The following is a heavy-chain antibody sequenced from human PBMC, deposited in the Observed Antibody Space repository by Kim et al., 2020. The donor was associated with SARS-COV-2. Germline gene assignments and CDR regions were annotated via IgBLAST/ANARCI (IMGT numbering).Heavy chain of an antibody. CDR2: INWNGGSR. V-gene: IGHV3-20*01. CDR3: ARDIIADNAFDI. D-gene: IGHD6-13*01. CDR1: GFTFDDYG. J-gene: IGHJ3*02. Sequence: GGSLRLSCAASGFTFDDYGMSWVRQAPGKGLEWVSGINWNGGSRGYADSVKGRFTISRDNAKNSLYLQMNSLRAEDTALYHCARDIIADNAFDIWGQGTMVTVSS.